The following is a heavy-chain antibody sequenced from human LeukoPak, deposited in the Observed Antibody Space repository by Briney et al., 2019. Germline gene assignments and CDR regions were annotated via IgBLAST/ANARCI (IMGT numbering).Heavy chain of an antibody. J-gene: IGHJ4*02. CDR2: INHSGST. CDR1: GGSFSGYY. Sequence: SETLSLTCAVYGGSFSGYYRSWIRQPPGKGLEWIGEINHSGSTNYNPSLKSRVTISVDTSKNQFSLKLSSVTAADTAVYYCARDGHSSGIDYWGQGTLVTVSS. CDR3: ARDGHSSGIDY. D-gene: IGHD6-19*01. V-gene: IGHV4-34*01.